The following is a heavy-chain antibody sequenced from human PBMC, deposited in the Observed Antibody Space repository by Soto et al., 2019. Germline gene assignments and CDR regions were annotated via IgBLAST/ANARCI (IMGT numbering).Heavy chain of an antibody. Sequence: SETLSLTCVVSNYSLSRGYYWGWIRQPPGKGLEWLGHVYHTGGTYYNSSLKSRITMSVDTSKNEFSLRLRSMTAADTVVYFCARDLNPMDVWGQGTTVTVSS. CDR3: ARDLNPMDV. CDR1: NYSLSRGYY. CDR2: VYHTGGT. J-gene: IGHJ6*02. D-gene: IGHD3-9*01. V-gene: IGHV4-38-2*02.